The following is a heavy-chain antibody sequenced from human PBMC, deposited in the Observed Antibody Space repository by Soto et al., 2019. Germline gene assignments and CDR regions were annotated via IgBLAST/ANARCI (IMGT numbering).Heavy chain of an antibody. V-gene: IGHV3-21*01. J-gene: IGHJ4*02. CDR3: ARVVVVPAAGIDY. D-gene: IGHD2-2*01. CDR2: ISSSSSYI. Sequence: EVQLVESGGVLVKPGGSLRLSCAASGFTFSSYSMNWVRQAPGKGLEWVSSISSSSSYIYYADSVKGRFTISRDNAKNSLYLQMNSLRAEDTAVYYCARVVVVPAAGIDYWGQGTLVTVSS. CDR1: GFTFSSYS.